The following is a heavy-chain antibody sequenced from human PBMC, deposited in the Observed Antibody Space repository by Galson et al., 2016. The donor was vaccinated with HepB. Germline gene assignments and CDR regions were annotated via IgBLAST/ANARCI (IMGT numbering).Heavy chain of an antibody. CDR2: ISPDGSII. Sequence: SLRLSCAASGFSFSTYGMHWVRQAPGKGLEWVAVISPDGSIIHSADSVKGRFTISRDNSKTTLFLQMNSLRIDDTAVYYCAKVFRQYSYGYSGRYFDLWGRGTLVTVSS. J-gene: IGHJ2*01. D-gene: IGHD5-18*01. CDR1: GFSFSTYG. CDR3: AKVFRQYSYGYSGRYFDL. V-gene: IGHV3-30*18.